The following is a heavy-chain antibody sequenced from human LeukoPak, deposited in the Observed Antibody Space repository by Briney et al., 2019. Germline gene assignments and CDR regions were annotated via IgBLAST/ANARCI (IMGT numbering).Heavy chain of an antibody. CDR1: GFTFSSYA. Sequence: PGGSLRLSCAASGFTFSSYALSWVRQAPGKGLEWFGAISGSGGSTYYADSVKGRFTISIDNSKNTLYLQMNSLRAEDTAVYYCANQYYYDSSGYYAYWGQGTLVTVSS. J-gene: IGHJ4*02. CDR3: ANQYYYDSSGYYAY. CDR2: ISGSGGST. D-gene: IGHD3-22*01. V-gene: IGHV3-23*01.